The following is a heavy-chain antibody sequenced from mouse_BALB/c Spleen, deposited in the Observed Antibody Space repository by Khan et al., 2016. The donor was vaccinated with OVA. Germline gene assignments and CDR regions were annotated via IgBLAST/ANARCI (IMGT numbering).Heavy chain of an antibody. CDR3: ARDYFGNGYFDY. CDR2: ISYDGSN. CDR1: GYSITSGYN. D-gene: IGHD1-1*01. J-gene: IGHJ2*01. Sequence: EVELVESGPGLVKPSQSLSLTCSVTGYSITSGYNWNWIRQFPGTKLEWMGYISYDGSNNYNPSLKNRISITRDTSKNQFFLKLNSVTTEDTATYYCARDYFGNGYFDYWGQGTTLTVSS. V-gene: IGHV3-6*02.